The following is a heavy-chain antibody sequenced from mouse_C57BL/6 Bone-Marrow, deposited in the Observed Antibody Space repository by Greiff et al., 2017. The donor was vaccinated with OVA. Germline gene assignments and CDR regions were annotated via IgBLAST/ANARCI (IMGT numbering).Heavy chain of an antibody. CDR2: IRNKANNHAT. CDR1: GFTFSDAW. D-gene: IGHD4-1*01. J-gene: IGHJ2*01. Sequence: DVKLQESGGGLVQPGGSMKLSCAASGFTFSDAWMDWVRQSPEKGLEWVAEIRNKANNHATYYAESVKGRFTISRDDSKSSVYLQMNSLRAEDTGIYYCTREAGTGVYYFDYWGQGTTLTVSS. CDR3: TREAGTGVYYFDY. V-gene: IGHV6-6*01.